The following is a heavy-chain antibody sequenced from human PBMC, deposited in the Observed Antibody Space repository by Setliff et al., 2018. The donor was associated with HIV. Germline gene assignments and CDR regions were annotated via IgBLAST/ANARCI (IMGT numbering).Heavy chain of an antibody. J-gene: IGHJ4*02. V-gene: IGHV1-3*01. CDR3: ARGDYYGSGSYYDY. Sequence: ASVKVSCKASGYSFTKYGIQWVRQAPGQRLEWMGLINAANGDTKYSQKFQGRVTITRDTSASTAYMKLSSLRSEDTAVYYCARGDYYGSGSYYDYWGQGTLVTVSS. CDR1: GYSFTKYG. D-gene: IGHD3-10*01. CDR2: INAANGDT.